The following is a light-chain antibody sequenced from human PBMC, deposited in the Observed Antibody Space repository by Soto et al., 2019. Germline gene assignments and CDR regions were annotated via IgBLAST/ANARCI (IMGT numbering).Light chain of an antibody. Sequence: QSALTQPPSASGSPGQSVTISCTGTSSDVGGYNCVSWYQQHPGKAPKLMISEVSKRPSGVPDRFSGSKSGNTASLTVSGLQAEDEADYYCSSFAGNNNLVFGGGTQLTVL. CDR2: EVS. J-gene: IGLJ2*01. V-gene: IGLV2-8*01. CDR1: SSDVGGYNC. CDR3: SSFAGNNNLV.